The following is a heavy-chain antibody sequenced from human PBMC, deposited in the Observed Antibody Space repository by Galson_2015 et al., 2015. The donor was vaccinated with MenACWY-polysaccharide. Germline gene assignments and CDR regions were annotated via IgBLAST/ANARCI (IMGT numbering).Heavy chain of an antibody. Sequence: SLRLSCAVSEFAFSNYAIHWVRQAPGKGLEWVAVISYDGKNKYYAEAVKGRFTISRDNSKKTLDMQMNSLTPEDTAVYHCARGYGNWAFDLWGQGTLVIVSS. V-gene: IGHV3-30*03. J-gene: IGHJ4*02. CDR3: ARGYGNWAFDL. CDR1: EFAFSNYA. D-gene: IGHD7-27*01. CDR2: ISYDGKNK.